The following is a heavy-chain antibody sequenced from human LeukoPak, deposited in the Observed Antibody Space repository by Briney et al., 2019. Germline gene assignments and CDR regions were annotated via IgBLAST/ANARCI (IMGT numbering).Heavy chain of an antibody. CDR3: ARFNISSKWCDP. CDR1: GDSVSSNSAA. CDR2: TYYRSRWYN. J-gene: IGHJ5*02. D-gene: IGHD6-6*01. V-gene: IGHV6-1*01. Sequence: SRTLSLTCAISGDSVSSNSAAWNWFRQSPSRGLEWLGRTYYRSRWYNDYAVSVKSRITINPDTSKNQFSLQLNSVTPKDTAVYYCARFNISSKWCDPWGQGTLVAVSS.